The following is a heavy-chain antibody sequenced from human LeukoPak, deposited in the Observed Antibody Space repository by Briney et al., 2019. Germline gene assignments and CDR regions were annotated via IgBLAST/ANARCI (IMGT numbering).Heavy chain of an antibody. V-gene: IGHV3-9*01. J-gene: IGHJ4*02. CDR2: ISWNSGSI. D-gene: IGHD6-19*01. Sequence: GGSLRLSCAASGFTFDDYAMHWVRQAPGKGLELVSGISWNSGSIGYADSVKGRFTISRDNAKNSLYLQMNSLRAEDTALYYCAKDTGYSSGWYTFDYWGQGTLVTVSS. CDR3: AKDTGYSSGWYTFDY. CDR1: GFTFDDYA.